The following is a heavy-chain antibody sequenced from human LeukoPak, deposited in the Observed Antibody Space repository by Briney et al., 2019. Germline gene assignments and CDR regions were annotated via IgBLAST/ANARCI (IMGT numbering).Heavy chain of an antibody. V-gene: IGHV3-30*18. D-gene: IGHD3-16*01. CDR2: VASDGGAK. Sequence: PGGSLRLSCEASGLTLSSHGMHWVRQAPGKGLEWVAVVASDGGAKVYADSVRGRFTISRDNSRNTVLLQLNSLRTEDTAVYYCAKEALWGSWYFDYWGRGALVTVSS. CDR1: GLTLSSHG. J-gene: IGHJ4*02. CDR3: AKEALWGSWYFDY.